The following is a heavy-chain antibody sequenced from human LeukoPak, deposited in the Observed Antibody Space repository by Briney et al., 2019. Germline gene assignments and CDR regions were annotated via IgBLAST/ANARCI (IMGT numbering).Heavy chain of an antibody. D-gene: IGHD3-10*01. CDR3: ATLLSAPRDY. J-gene: IGHJ4*02. Sequence: SETLSLTCTVSGGSISGTTSYWGWIRQPPGKGLQWIGSIYYSGNTYYNPSLKSRVTMSVDTSKNQFSLTLNSVTAADTAVYYCATLLSAPRDYWGQGTLVTVSS. CDR1: GGSISGTTSY. CDR2: IYYSGNT. V-gene: IGHV4-39*01.